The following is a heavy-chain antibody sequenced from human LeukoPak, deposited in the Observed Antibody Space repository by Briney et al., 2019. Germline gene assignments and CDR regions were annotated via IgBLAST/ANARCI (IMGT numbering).Heavy chain of an antibody. CDR3: ARDWIGRGQTPYYFDY. J-gene: IGHJ4*02. V-gene: IGHV3-7*01. D-gene: IGHD2-2*03. CDR1: GFTFSNYW. Sequence: GGSLRLSCAASGFTFSNYWMSWVRKAPGKGLEWVANIKQDGSQKYYVDSVKGRFTLSRDNAKNSLYLQMSSLRAEDTAVYYCARDWIGRGQTPYYFDYWGQGTLVTVSS. CDR2: IKQDGSQK.